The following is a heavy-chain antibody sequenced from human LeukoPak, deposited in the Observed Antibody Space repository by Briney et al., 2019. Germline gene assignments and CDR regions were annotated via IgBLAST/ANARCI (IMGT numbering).Heavy chain of an antibody. J-gene: IGHJ4*02. CDR3: ARGFYRSFVDY. CDR2: INSDGSSI. CDR1: GFTFSSYW. D-gene: IGHD2-15*01. V-gene: IGHV3-74*01. Sequence: PGGSLRLSCAASGFTFSSYWMHWVRQAPGKGLVWVSRINSDGSSISYADSVKGRFTISRDNAKNTLYLQMNSLRAEDTAVYYCARGFYRSFVDYWGQGTLVTVSS.